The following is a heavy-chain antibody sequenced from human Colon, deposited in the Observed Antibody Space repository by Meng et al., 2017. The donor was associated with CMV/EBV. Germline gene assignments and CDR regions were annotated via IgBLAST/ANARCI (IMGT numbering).Heavy chain of an antibody. J-gene: IGHJ4*02. D-gene: IGHD3-3*01. Sequence: SETLSLTCTVSGYSISSGYYWGWIRQPPGKGLEWIGSIYHSGSTYYNPSLKSRVTISVDTSKNQFSLKLSSVTAADTAVYYCARAVTTPIYDFWSGYYFYRGQGTLVTVSS. CDR3: ARAVTTPIYDFWSGYYFY. V-gene: IGHV4-38-2*02. CDR2: IYHSGST. CDR1: GYSISSGYY.